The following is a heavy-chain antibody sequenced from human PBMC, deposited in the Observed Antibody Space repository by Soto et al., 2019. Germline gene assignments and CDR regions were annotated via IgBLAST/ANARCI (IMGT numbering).Heavy chain of an antibody. CDR2: IRNTGTT. Sequence: QVQLQESGPGLVKPSQTLALTCTVSGGSISSGNYYWTWISQHPGKGLEWIGYIRNTGTTYNNPSLGSRVTISRDTSKNLFSLNLSSVTAADTAVYYCARGVSQVGHANDWFDAWGQGILVTVSS. D-gene: IGHD1-26*01. CDR1: GGSISSGNYY. J-gene: IGHJ5*02. V-gene: IGHV4-31*03. CDR3: ARGVSQVGHANDWFDA.